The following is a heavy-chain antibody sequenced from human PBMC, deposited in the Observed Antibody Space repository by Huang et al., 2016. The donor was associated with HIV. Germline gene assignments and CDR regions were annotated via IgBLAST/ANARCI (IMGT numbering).Heavy chain of an antibody. V-gene: IGHV4-39*01. CDR1: GGSISSSSYY. Sequence: QVQLQESGPGLVRPSETLSLNCTVSGGSISSSSYYWGWIRQPPGKGLEWIGSVYYSGSTLYNPSLKSRVTISVDTSKNQFSLKLSSVTAADTAVYYCARPLASAFEFEDYWGQGFLVTVSS. CDR2: VYYSGST. CDR3: ARPLASAFEFEDY. D-gene: IGHD3-3*01. J-gene: IGHJ4*02.